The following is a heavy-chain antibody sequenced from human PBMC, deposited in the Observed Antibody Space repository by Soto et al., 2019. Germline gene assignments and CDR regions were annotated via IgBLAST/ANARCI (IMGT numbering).Heavy chain of an antibody. Sequence: VGSLRLSCAGSGFSFSSYVLSWVRQAPGRGLEWVAATSYDGNNRYYADSVKGRFIISRDNSKNTLDLEMETPRPEDTAVYYCAGVYYGGDSVNNFWGQGTPVTVSS. V-gene: IGHV3-30-3*01. CDR3: AGVYYGGDSVNNF. J-gene: IGHJ4*02. CDR2: TSYDGNNR. CDR1: GFSFSSYV. D-gene: IGHD2-21*02.